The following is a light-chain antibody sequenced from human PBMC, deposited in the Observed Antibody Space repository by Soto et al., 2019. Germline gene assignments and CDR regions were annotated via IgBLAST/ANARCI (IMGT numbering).Light chain of an antibody. CDR1: QSISSW. CDR3: QQYHSYYT. Sequence: DLQMTQSPSTLSASVGDRVTITCRASQSISSWLAWYQQKPGKAPKLLIYEASGLESGVPSRFSGRGSGTEFPLTISSLQPDDFATYYCQQYHSYYTFGQGTKLEIK. J-gene: IGKJ2*01. V-gene: IGKV1-5*03. CDR2: EAS.